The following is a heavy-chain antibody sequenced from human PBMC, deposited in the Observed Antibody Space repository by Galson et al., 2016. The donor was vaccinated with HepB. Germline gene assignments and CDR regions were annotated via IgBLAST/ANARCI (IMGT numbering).Heavy chain of an antibody. D-gene: IGHD3-9*01. CDR3: VRDPRTDILPGHPWYHGLDV. V-gene: IGHV3-30*04. CDR2: LSYDGSNQ. J-gene: IGHJ6*02. CDR1: GFTFSSYA. Sequence: SLRLSCAASGFTFSSYAMHWVRQAPGKGLEWMATLSYDGSNQYYADSVRGRFTVSRDNSKNTVYLQMNILRPEDTAVFFCVRDPRTDILPGHPWYHGLDVWCRRTTVIVSS.